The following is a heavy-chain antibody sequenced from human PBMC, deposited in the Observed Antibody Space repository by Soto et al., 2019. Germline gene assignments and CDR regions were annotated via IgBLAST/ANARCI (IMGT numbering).Heavy chain of an antibody. Sequence: VASVKVSCKASGYTFTSYAMHWVRQAPGQRLEWMGWINAGNGNTKYSQKFQGRVTITRDTSASTAYMELSSLRSEDTAVYYCARVSPSDGGPPVFFAFGARGPLVPVS. J-gene: IGHJ4*02. V-gene: IGHV1-3*01. CDR2: INAGNGNT. CDR1: GYTFTSYA. CDR3: ARVSPSDGGPPVFFAF. D-gene: IGHD3-16*01.